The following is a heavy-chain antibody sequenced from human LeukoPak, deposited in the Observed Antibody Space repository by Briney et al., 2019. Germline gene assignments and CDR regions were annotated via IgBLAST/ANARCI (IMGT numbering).Heavy chain of an antibody. CDR1: GFTFSLYW. CDR2: ISSSSSYI. CDR3: ARDLRYYDSRSD. Sequence: GGSLRLSCVASGFTFSLYWMTWVRQAPGKGLEWVSSISSSSSYIYYADSVKGRFTISRDNAKNSLYLQMNSLRAEDTAVYYCARDLRYYDSRSDWGQGTLVTVSS. J-gene: IGHJ4*02. V-gene: IGHV3-21*01. D-gene: IGHD3-22*01.